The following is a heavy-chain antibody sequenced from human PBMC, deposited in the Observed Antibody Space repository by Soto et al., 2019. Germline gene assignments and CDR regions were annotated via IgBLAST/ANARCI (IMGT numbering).Heavy chain of an antibody. D-gene: IGHD1-26*01. J-gene: IGHJ4*02. CDR1: GFTFSRYG. CDR2: IWSDGSQK. CDR3: ATDRGGSPFDY. Sequence: QVQLVESGGGVVQPGRSLRLSCSACGFTFSRYGKHWVRQAPGKGLEWVAVIWSDGSQKKYADPVKGRFTISRDNYKNTLYLQMNSLRAEDTAVYYCATDRGGSPFDYWGQGTLVTVSS. V-gene: IGHV3-33*01.